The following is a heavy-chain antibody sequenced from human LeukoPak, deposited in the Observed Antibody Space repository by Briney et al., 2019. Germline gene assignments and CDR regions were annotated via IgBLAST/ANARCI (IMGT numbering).Heavy chain of an antibody. CDR2: IKQDVSEK. CDR1: GCTFSSYW. Sequence: GGSLRLSCAASGCTFSSYWMSWGRQAPGKGLEWVANIKQDVSEKYYVDSVKGRFTISGDNAKNSLYLQMNSLRAEDTVVYYCARVGRKSRVVDIVRKKETGYYYYMDVWGKGTTVTVSS. D-gene: IGHD2-15*01. V-gene: IGHV3-7*01. CDR3: ARVGRKSRVVDIVRKKETGYYYYMDV. J-gene: IGHJ6*03.